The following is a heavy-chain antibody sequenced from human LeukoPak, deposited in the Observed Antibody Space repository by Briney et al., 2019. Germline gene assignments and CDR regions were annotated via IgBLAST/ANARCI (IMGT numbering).Heavy chain of an antibody. V-gene: IGHV3-30*02. J-gene: IGHJ5*02. CDR3: ARGQMHGYSNWFDP. D-gene: IGHD5-24*01. Sequence: PGGSLRLSCAASGFTFISYGMHWVRQAPGKGLEWVTFIRYDGSNKYYADSVKGRFIISRDNSKNTLYLQMNSLRAEDTAVYYCARGQMHGYSNWFDPWGQGTLVTVSS. CDR2: IRYDGSNK. CDR1: GFTFISYG.